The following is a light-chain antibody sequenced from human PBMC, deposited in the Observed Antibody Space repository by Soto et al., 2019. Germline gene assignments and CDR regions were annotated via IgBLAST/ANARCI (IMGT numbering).Light chain of an antibody. CDR2: DAL. V-gene: IGKV3-11*01. CDR3: QQRSNWPPIT. Sequence: EIVLTQSQATLYLSPGDRATLSCRASQSVDWYVAWYQQKPGQAPRLLIYDALKRATGTPDRFSGSWSGTDFTLTISRLEPEDFAVYYCQQRSNWPPITFGPGTKVDLK. CDR1: QSVDWY. J-gene: IGKJ3*01.